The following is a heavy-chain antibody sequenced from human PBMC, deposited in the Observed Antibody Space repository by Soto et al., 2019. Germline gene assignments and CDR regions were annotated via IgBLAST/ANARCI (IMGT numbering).Heavy chain of an antibody. Sequence: QVQLVQSGAEVKKPGASVQVSCRASGYTFTSYGISWVRQAPGQGLERMGWISAYNGNTNYAHKLQGRVNMTTDTSTSTAYMELRSLGSDDTAVYYCARDPGFRSDYWGQGTLVTVSS. CDR2: ISAYNGNT. V-gene: IGHV1-18*01. J-gene: IGHJ4*02. CDR3: ARDPGFRSDY. CDR1: GYTFTSYG. D-gene: IGHD3-9*01.